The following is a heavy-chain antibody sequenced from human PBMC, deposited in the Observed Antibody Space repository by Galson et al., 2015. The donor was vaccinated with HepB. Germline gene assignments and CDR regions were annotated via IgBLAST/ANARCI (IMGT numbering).Heavy chain of an antibody. CDR1: GGIFSNYD. CDR3: ASPEKTFFGVVIVDYYYYGMDV. CDR2: ITPIFGAA. V-gene: IGHV1-69*13. D-gene: IGHD3-3*01. Sequence: SVKVSCKASGGIFSNYDISWVRQAPGQGLEWMGGITPIFGAANYAQKFQGRVTITADESTSTAYMELSSLRSGDTAVYYCASPEKTFFGVVIVDYYYYGMDVWGQGTTVTVSS. J-gene: IGHJ6*02.